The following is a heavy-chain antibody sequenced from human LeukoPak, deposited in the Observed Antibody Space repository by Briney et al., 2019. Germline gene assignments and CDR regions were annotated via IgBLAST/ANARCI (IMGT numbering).Heavy chain of an antibody. CDR1: GFTFYDYA. D-gene: IGHD1-26*01. CDR2: ISWNSGSK. Sequence: GRSLRLSCAASGFTFYDYAMHCVRHAPGKGLGWGSGISWNSGSKGYADSVKGRFTISRDNAKNSLYLQMNSLRAEDTALYYCAKARGELGYFDYWGQGTLVTVSS. V-gene: IGHV3-9*01. J-gene: IGHJ4*02. CDR3: AKARGELGYFDY.